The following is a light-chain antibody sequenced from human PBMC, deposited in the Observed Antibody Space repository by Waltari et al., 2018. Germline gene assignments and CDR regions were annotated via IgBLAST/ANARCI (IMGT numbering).Light chain of an antibody. V-gene: IGKV3-20*01. CDR1: QNIRSNC. J-gene: IGKJ3*01. CDR3: QQYGSSPFI. CDR2: DAS. Sequence: EIVLTQSPGTLSLSPGERATLSCRASQNIRSNCLAWYQQKPGQAPRPLIYDASTRATGIPGRFSGSGSVTDFTLTISRLEPEDFAVYYCQQYGSSPFIFGPGTKVEIK.